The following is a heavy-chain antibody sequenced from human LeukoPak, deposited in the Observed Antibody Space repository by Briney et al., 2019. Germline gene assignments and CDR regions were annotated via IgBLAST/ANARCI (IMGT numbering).Heavy chain of an antibody. CDR3: ARQTGSGLFILP. Sequence: RASETLSLTCTVSGGSISSSSYYWGWIRQPPGKGLEWIGNIYYTGSTYYNPSLKSRVTISVDTSKNQFSLKLTSVTAADTAVYYCARQTGSGLFILPGGQGTLVTVSS. D-gene: IGHD3/OR15-3a*01. J-gene: IGHJ4*02. CDR2: IYYTGST. CDR1: GGSISSSSYY. V-gene: IGHV4-39*01.